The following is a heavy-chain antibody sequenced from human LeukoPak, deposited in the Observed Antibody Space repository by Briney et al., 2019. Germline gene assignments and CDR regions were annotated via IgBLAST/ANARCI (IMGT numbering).Heavy chain of an antibody. CDR1: GYTFTSYG. CDR2: ISAYNGNT. V-gene: IGHV1-18*01. J-gene: IGHJ4*02. D-gene: IGHD3-22*01. Sequence: GASVQVSCKASGYTFTSYGISWVRQAPGQGLEWMGWISAYNGNTNYAQKLQGRVTMTTDTSTSTAYMELRSLRSDDTAVYYCARDTTEYYYDSSEEGHWGQGTLVTVSS. CDR3: ARDTTEYYYDSSEEGH.